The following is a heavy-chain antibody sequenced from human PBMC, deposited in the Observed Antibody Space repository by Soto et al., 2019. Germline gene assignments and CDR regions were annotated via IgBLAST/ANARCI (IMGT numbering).Heavy chain of an antibody. J-gene: IGHJ1*01. CDR3: AREEYSSGTGYLQQ. D-gene: IGHD6-19*01. CDR2: IWYDGSNE. CDR1: GFTFSSYG. V-gene: IGHV3-33*01. Sequence: QVQLVESGGGVVQPGRSLRLSCAASGFTFSSYGMHWVRQAPGKGLEWVALIWYDGSNEYYVDSVKGRFTISRDNSKNTLFLQMNSLRAEDTAMYYCAREEYSSGTGYLQQCGQGTLVTVSS.